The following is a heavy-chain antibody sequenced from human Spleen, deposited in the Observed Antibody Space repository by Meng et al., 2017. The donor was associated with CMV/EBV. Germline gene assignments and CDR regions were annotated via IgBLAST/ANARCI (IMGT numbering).Heavy chain of an antibody. CDR2: FYFSGST. Sequence: SETLSLTCTVSGASISSSPYYWGWIRQPPGKGLEWIGSFYFSGSTFYNPSLKSRVTISVDASKNQFSLKLNSVTAADTAVYYCARSIGYCTTTFCSRAFDVWGQGTMVTVSS. CDR1: GASISSSPYY. V-gene: IGHV4-39*07. J-gene: IGHJ3*01. D-gene: IGHD2-8*01. CDR3: ARSIGYCTTTFCSRAFDV.